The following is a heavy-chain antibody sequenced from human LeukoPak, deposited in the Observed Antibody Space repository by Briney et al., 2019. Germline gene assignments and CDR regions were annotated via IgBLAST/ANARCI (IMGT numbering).Heavy chain of an antibody. CDR2: AYYTGTS. D-gene: IGHD3-22*01. V-gene: IGHV4-59*11. J-gene: IGHJ3*01. CDR1: GGSLSGHY. Sequence: SETLSLTCTVSGGSLSGHYWSWIRQPPGKRLECIGYAYYTGTSKCNPSLQSRVTISIATSKSQIYLKLTSVTSADTAVYYCARLLDNDLSGVPETFDVWGQGTTVIVSP. CDR3: ARLLDNDLSGVPETFDV.